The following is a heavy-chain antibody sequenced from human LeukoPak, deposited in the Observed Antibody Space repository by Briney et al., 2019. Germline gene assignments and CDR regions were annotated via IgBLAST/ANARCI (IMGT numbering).Heavy chain of an antibody. CDR1: GFSFSYYG. D-gene: IGHD3-10*01. CDR2: ISNDGSEK. CDR3: ARENYGSGSYCEH. J-gene: IGHJ4*02. V-gene: IGHV3-30*03. Sequence: GTSLRLSCAASGFSFSYYGAHWVRQAPGKGLEWVAVISNDGSEKYYVESVKGRFTISRDNSKNTLYLQMNSLRAEDTAVYYCARENYGSGSYCEHWGQGTLVTVFS.